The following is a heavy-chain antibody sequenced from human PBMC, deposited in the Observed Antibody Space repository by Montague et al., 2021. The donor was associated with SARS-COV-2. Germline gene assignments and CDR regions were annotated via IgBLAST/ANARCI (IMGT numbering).Heavy chain of an antibody. V-gene: IGHV2-70*04. CDR1: GFSLSTSGMR. CDR2: XDWGDDK. Sequence: PALVTPRQTLTLTCTLSGFSLSTSGMRASWIRQPPGKVLEWLARXDWGDDKFYSTSLKTRLTISKDTSKNQVVLTMTNMDPVDTATYYCARSYYVILTNYYDAFDIWGQGTMVTVSS. J-gene: IGHJ3*02. D-gene: IGHD3-9*01. CDR3: ARSYYVILTNYYDAFDI.